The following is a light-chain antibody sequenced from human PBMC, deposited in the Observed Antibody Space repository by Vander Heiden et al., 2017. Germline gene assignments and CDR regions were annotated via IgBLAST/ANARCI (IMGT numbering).Light chain of an antibody. CDR2: TAS. CDR3: QQYDSFPLT. Sequence: AIRMTQSPSSLSASTGDRATITCRASQDISNYLAWYQQKAGKAPKLLISTASTWESGVPSRFSGSGSGTEFTLSISCLQSEDFATYYCQQYDSFPLTFGPGTKVDIK. J-gene: IGKJ3*01. CDR1: QDISNY. V-gene: IGKV1-8*01.